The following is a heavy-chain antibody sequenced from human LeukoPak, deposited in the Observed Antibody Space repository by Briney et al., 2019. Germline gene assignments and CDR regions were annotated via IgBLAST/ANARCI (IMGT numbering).Heavy chain of an antibody. Sequence: KSGGSLRLSCAASGFTLRDYYMTWIRQAPRKGLEWVSCISSSGTYTNYADSVKGRFTISRDNAKNSLYLQMNSLRAEDTAADYCARRYCSSTSCLIDFWCQGTLVPVSS. CDR2: ISSSGTYT. D-gene: IGHD2-2*01. CDR1: GFTLRDYY. J-gene: IGHJ4*02. CDR3: ARRYCSSTSCLIDF. V-gene: IGHV3-11*06.